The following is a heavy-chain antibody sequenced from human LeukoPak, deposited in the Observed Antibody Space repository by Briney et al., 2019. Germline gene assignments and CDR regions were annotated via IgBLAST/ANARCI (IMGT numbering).Heavy chain of an antibody. D-gene: IGHD2-2*01. CDR2: IYYSGST. V-gene: IGHV4-31*03. CDR3: ARGHYCSSTSCDGNWFDP. CDR1: GGSISSGGYY. Sequence: PSQTLSLTCIVSGGSISSGGYYWSWIRQHPGRGREWIGYIYYSGSTYYNPSLKSRVSISVDTSKNQYSLKLRSVTAADTAVYYCARGHYCSSTSCDGNWFDPWGQGTLVTVSS. J-gene: IGHJ5*02.